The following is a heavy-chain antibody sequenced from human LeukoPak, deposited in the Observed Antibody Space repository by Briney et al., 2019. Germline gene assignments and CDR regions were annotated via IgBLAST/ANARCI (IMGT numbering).Heavy chain of an antibody. CDR3: AREAVMPVAPVKIGTSDRPLYQYYGLDV. CDR2: IYGDDET. J-gene: IGHJ6*02. D-gene: IGHD1/OR15-1a*01. V-gene: IGHV3-53*01. Sequence: GGSLRLSCAASGFTITTNYMNWVRQAPGKELEWVSVIYGDDETNYADSVKGRFTISRDNSKNTLYLQMNSLRADDTAVYYCAREAVMPVAPVKIGTSDRPLYQYYGLDVWGQGTTVTVS. CDR1: GFTITTNY.